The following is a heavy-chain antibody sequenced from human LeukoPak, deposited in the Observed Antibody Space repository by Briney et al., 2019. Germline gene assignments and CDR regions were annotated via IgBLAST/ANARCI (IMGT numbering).Heavy chain of an antibody. Sequence: GASVKVSCKASGYTFTGYYIHWVRQAPGQGLEWMGWISAYNGNTNYAQKLQGRVTMTTDTSTSTAYMELRSLRSDDTAVYYCARDLRSTSHPGPDDYWGQGTLVTVSS. J-gene: IGHJ4*02. D-gene: IGHD2-2*01. CDR2: ISAYNGNT. CDR3: ARDLRSTSHPGPDDY. V-gene: IGHV1-18*04. CDR1: GYTFTGYY.